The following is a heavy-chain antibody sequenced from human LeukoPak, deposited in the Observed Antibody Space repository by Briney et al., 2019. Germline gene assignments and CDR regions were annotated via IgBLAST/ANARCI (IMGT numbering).Heavy chain of an antibody. CDR3: AREEWLEGFDL. J-gene: IGHJ4*02. CDR2: IYYHENT. CDR1: GGSVNSYN. Sequence: SSETLSLTCTVSGGSVNSYNWTWIRQPPGKGLEWIGYIYYHENTDYNPSLKSQVTISVDTSKNQFSLRLTSVTAADTAVYFCAREEWLEGFDLWGQGILVTVSS. D-gene: IGHD6-19*01. V-gene: IGHV4-59*02.